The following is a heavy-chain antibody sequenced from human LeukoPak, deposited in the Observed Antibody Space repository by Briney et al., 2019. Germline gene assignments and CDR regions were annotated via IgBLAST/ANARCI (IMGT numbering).Heavy chain of an antibody. CDR1: GYTFTSYD. J-gene: IGHJ3*02. V-gene: IGHV1-8*01. Sequence: ASVKVSCKASGYTFTSYDINWVRQATGQGLEWMGWMNPNSGNTGYAQKFQGRVTMTRDTSISTAYMELSRLRSDDTAVYYCARALNYDFWSGPPDDAFDIWGQGTMVTVSS. CDR2: MNPNSGNT. CDR3: ARALNYDFWSGPPDDAFDI. D-gene: IGHD3-3*01.